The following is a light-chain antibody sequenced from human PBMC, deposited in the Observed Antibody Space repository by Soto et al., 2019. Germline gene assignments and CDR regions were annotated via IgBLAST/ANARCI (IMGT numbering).Light chain of an antibody. V-gene: IGKV3-20*01. CDR3: QQYGSSPRT. Sequence: EILMTQSPATLSLSPGEIGTLCCRASQSVSSNLAWYQLKPGQAPRLLIYGASSRATGIPDRFSGSGSGTDFTLTISRLDPEDFAVYFCQQYGSSPRTFGQGTKVDIK. CDR2: GAS. J-gene: IGKJ1*01. CDR1: QSVSSN.